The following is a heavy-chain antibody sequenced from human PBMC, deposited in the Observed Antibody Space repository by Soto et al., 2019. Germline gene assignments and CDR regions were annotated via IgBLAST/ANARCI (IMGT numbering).Heavy chain of an antibody. CDR2: INGYNDNK. V-gene: IGHV1-18*01. CDR1: GYSFTSYG. J-gene: IGHJ5*02. CDR3: ARDNGYVSAAWQFDP. D-gene: IGHD6-25*01. Sequence: QVQLVQSGAELKKPGASVKVSCKASGYSFTSYGISWVRQAPGQGLEWMGWINGYNDNKNYAQKLQGRVTMTTDTSTSTAYMERRSLRSDDTAVYYWARDNGYVSAAWQFDPWGQGTLVTVSS.